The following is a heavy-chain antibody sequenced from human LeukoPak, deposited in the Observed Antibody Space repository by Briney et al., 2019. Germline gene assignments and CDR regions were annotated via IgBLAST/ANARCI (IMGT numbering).Heavy chain of an antibody. CDR1: GGSFSGYY. CDR3: ASSYYYDSSGYPRPFDY. Sequence: KASETLSLTCAVYGGSFSGYYWSWIRQPPGKGLEWIGEINHSGSTNYNPSLKSRVTISVDTSKNQFSLKLSSVTAADTAVYYCASSYYYDSSGYPRPFDYWGQGTLVTVSS. V-gene: IGHV4-34*01. D-gene: IGHD3-22*01. CDR2: INHSGST. J-gene: IGHJ4*02.